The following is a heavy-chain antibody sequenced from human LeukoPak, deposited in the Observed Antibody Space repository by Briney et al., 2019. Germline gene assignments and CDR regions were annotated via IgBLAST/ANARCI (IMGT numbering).Heavy chain of an antibody. V-gene: IGHV4-4*09. D-gene: IGHD3-10*01. Sequence: SETLSLTCTVSGGSIISYYWSWIRQPPGKGLEWIGYIYTSGSTNYNPSLKSRVTISVDTSKNQFSLKLSSVAAADTAVYYCAGTTRGLLWFGGLEYYFDYWGQGTLVTVSS. CDR2: IYTSGST. CDR1: GGSIISYY. J-gene: IGHJ4*02. CDR3: AGTTRGLLWFGGLEYYFDY.